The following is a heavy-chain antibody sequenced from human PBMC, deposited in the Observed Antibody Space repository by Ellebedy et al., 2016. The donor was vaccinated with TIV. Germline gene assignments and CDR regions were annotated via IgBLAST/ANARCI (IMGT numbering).Heavy chain of an antibody. CDR3: TRDLTNIVSGDY. CDR1: GYTFTDYY. D-gene: IGHD5/OR15-5a*01. CDR2: INTNSGGT. Sequence: AASVKVSCKTSGYTFTDYYIHWVRQAPGQGLEWMAWINTNSGGTNYAQKFQGRVTVTRDTSTSTAFLELSRLRSDDTAVNYCTRDLTNIVSGDYWGQGTLVTVSS. V-gene: IGHV1-2*02. J-gene: IGHJ4*02.